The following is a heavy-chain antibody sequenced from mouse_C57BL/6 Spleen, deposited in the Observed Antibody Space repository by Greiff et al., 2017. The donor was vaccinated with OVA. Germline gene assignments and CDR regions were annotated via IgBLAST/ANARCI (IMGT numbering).Heavy chain of an antibody. CDR2: ISSGGDYI. CDR1: GFTFSSYA. V-gene: IGHV5-9-1*02. CDR3: TRVGITTVVPCGMDY. D-gene: IGHD1-1*01. Sequence: EVHLVESGEGLVKPGGSLKLSCAASGFTFSSYAMSWVRQTPEKRLEWVAYISSGGDYIYYADTVKGRFTISRDNARNTLYLQMSSLKSEDTAMYYCTRVGITTVVPCGMDYWGQGTSVTVSS. J-gene: IGHJ4*01.